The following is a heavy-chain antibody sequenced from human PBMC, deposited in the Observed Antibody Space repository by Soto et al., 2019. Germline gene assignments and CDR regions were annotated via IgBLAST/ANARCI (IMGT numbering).Heavy chain of an antibody. Sequence: SETLSLTCTVSGGSISSDYWSWIRQPPGKGLEWIGYIYYSGSTNYNPSLKSRVTISVDTSKNQFSLKLSSVTAADTAVYYCARDGTGTTGDYYYYGMDVWGQGTTVTVSS. V-gene: IGHV4-59*01. J-gene: IGHJ6*02. CDR3: ARDGTGTTGDYYYYGMDV. CDR1: GGSISSDY. D-gene: IGHD1-7*01. CDR2: IYYSGST.